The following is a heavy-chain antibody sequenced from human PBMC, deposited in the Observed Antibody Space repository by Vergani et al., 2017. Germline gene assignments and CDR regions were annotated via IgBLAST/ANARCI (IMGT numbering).Heavy chain of an antibody. J-gene: IGHJ6*03. CDR1: GGSVSSGSYY. V-gene: IGHV4-61*01. CDR2: IYYIGSP. CDR3: ARGRHYYDSSGYQTHYMDV. Sequence: QVQLQESGPGLVKPSETLSLTCTVSGGSVSSGSYYWSWIRQPPGKGLEWIGYIYYIGSPHYSPALTSRITISVDTSKNQFSLKLSSVTAADTAVYYCARGRHYYDSSGYQTHYMDVWGKGTTVTVSS. D-gene: IGHD3-22*01.